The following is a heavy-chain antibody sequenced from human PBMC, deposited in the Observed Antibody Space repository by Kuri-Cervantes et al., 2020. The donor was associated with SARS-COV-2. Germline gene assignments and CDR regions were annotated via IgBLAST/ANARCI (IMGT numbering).Heavy chain of an antibody. CDR3: ANWGGRVVPAATRPFDY. CDR2: ISYDGSNK. D-gene: IGHD2-2*01. V-gene: IGHV3-30-3*01. Sequence: GESLKISCAASGFTFSSYAMRWVRQAPGKGLEWVAVISYDGSNKYYTDSVKGRFTISRDNSKNTLYLQMNSLRAEDTAVYYCANWGGRVVPAATRPFDYWGQGTLVTVSS. J-gene: IGHJ4*02. CDR1: GFTFSSYA.